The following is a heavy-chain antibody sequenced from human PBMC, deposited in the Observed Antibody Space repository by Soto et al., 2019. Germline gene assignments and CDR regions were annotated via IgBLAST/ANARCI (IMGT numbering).Heavy chain of an antibody. D-gene: IGHD3-16*01. V-gene: IGHV3-53*01. CDR2: IYIGGST. Sequence: GGSLRLSCAASGFTVSSNFLSWVRQAPGKGLEWVSVIYIGGSTYYADSVKGRFTISRDNSKNTLYLQMNRLRAEDTAVYYCATESIDGGIEYWGQGTLVTVSS. CDR3: ATESIDGGIEY. J-gene: IGHJ4*02. CDR1: GFTVSSNF.